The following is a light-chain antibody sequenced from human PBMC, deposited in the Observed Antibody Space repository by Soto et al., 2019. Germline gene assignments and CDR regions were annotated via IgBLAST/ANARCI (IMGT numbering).Light chain of an antibody. CDR3: QQYNSYSIP. J-gene: IGKJ5*01. CDR1: QSSTSW. V-gene: IGKV1-5*01. CDR2: DAS. Sequence: DIQMTQSPSNLSAYIVDRVTITFRASQSSTSWLAWYQQKPGKAPKLLIYDASSLESGVPSRFSGSGSGTEFTLTISSLQPEDVATYYCQQYNSYSIPFGQGTRLEIK.